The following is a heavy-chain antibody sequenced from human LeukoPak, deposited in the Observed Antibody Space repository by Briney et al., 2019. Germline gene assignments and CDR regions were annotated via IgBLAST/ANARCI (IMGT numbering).Heavy chain of an antibody. D-gene: IGHD6-13*01. CDR3: ARSFLSIAAAATDY. V-gene: IGHV3-21*01. CDR2: ISSSSSYI. CDR1: GFTFSSYS. J-gene: IGHJ4*02. Sequence: GGSLRLSCAASGFTFSSYSMNWVRQAPGKGLEWVSSISSSSSYIYYANTVKGRFTISRDNAKNSLYLQMNSLRAEDTAVYYCARSFLSIAAAATDYWGQGTLVTVSS.